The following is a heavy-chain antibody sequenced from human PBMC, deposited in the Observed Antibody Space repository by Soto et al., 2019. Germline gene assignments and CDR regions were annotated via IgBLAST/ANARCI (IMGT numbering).Heavy chain of an antibody. J-gene: IGHJ4*02. CDR2: IIPIFGTA. V-gene: IGHV1-69*13. CDR1: GGTFSSYA. D-gene: IGHD2-21*02. Sequence: ASVKVSCKASGGTFSSYAISWVRQAPGQGLEWMGGIIPIFGTANYAQKFQGRVTITADESTSTAYMELSSLRSEDTAVYYCARESTEPVIRDCGGDCYSYYFDYWGQGTLVTVSS. CDR3: ARESTEPVIRDCGGDCYSYYFDY.